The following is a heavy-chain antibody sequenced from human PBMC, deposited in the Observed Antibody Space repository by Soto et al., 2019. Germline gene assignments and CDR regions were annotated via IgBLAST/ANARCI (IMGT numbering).Heavy chain of an antibody. J-gene: IGHJ4*02. CDR3: ASTSSGSYFYYFDY. V-gene: IGHV4-34*01. D-gene: IGHD1-26*01. CDR2: INHSGST. Sequence: SETLSLTCAVYGGSFSGYYWSWIRQPPGKGLEWIGEINHSGSTNYNPSLKSRVTISVDTSKNQFSLKLSSVTAADTAVYYCASTSSGSYFYYFDYWGQGTLVTVSS. CDR1: GGSFSGYY.